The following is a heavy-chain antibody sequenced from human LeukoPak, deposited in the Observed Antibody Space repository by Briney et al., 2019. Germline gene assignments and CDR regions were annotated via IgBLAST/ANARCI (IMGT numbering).Heavy chain of an antibody. J-gene: IGHJ5*02. CDR1: GGSFSGYY. CDR3: ARWYYYGSGSSFDP. Sequence: SETLSLTCAVYGGSFSGYYWSWIRQPPGKGLEWIGSIYYSGSTYYNPSLKSRVTISVDTSKNQFSLKLSSVTAADTAVYYCARWYYYGSGSSFDPWGQGTLVTVSS. D-gene: IGHD3-10*01. CDR2: IYYSGST. V-gene: IGHV4-34*01.